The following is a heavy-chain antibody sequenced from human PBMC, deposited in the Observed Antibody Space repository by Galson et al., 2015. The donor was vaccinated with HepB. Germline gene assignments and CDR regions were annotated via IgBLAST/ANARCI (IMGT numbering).Heavy chain of an antibody. D-gene: IGHD6-19*01. CDR2: ITDSGDAT. J-gene: IGHJ4*02. V-gene: IGHV3-23*01. CDR1: GFTFSSYG. Sequence: SLRLSCAASGFTFSSYGMNWVRQAPGKGLEWVSSITDSGDATYYADSVKGRFTVSRDNSKNTVFLQMNSLRVDDTAVYYCAKRVAYSSGSAYLDYWGQGALVTVSS. CDR3: AKRVAYSSGSAYLDY.